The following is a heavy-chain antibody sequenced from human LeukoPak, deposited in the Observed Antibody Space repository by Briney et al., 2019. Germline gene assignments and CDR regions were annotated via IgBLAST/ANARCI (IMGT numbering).Heavy chain of an antibody. D-gene: IGHD3-10*01. CDR3: AGGVKGLRGAFDI. CDR1: GGSISSGVYY. V-gene: IGHV4-31*03. Sequence: SETLSLTCTVSGGSISSGVYYWSWIRQHPGKGLEWIGYIYYSGSTYSNPSLKSRLTMSVDISKNQFSLKLSSVTAADTAVYYCAGGVKGLRGAFDIWGQGTMVTVSS. J-gene: IGHJ3*02. CDR2: IYYSGST.